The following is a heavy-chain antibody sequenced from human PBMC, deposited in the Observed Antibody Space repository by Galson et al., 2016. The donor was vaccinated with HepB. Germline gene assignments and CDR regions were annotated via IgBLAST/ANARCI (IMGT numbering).Heavy chain of an antibody. D-gene: IGHD2-2*01. J-gene: IGHJ4*02. Sequence: SLRLSCAASSFTFSSYAMHWVRQAPGKGLEYLSAITGSGDTTYYANSVKGRFTISRDNSENTLYLQMGSLRAEDMAVYYCARDTLSSPWDLDYWGQGTLVTVSS. CDR3: ARDTLSSPWDLDY. CDR2: ITGSGDTT. V-gene: IGHV3-64*01. CDR1: SFTFSSYA.